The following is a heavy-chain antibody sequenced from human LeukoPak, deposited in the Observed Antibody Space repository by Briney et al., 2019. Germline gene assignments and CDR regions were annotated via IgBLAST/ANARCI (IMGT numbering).Heavy chain of an antibody. D-gene: IGHD2-15*01. J-gene: IGHJ4*02. CDR2: IYHSGST. CDR3: ARDHCSGGACYYFDY. V-gene: IGHV4-38-2*02. Sequence: SETLSLTCTVSGYSISSGYYWGWIRQPPGKGLEWIGGIYHSGSTYYNPSLMSRVTMSMDTSKSQFSLKLSSVTATDTAVYYCARDHCSGGACYYFDYWGQGTLVTVSS. CDR1: GYSISSGYY.